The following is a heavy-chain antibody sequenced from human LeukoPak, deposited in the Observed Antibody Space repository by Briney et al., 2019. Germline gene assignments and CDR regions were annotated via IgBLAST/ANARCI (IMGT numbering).Heavy chain of an antibody. V-gene: IGHV3-30*03. J-gene: IGHJ6*02. CDR2: ISYDGSNK. CDR1: GFTFSSYG. D-gene: IGHD2-2*01. CDR3: ASWYQLPYYYYGMDV. Sequence: GGSLRLSCAASGFTFSSYGMHWVRQAPGKGLEWVAVISYDGSNKYYADSVKGRFTISRDNSKNTLYLQMNSLRAEDTAVYYCASWYQLPYYYYGMDVWGQGTTVTVSS.